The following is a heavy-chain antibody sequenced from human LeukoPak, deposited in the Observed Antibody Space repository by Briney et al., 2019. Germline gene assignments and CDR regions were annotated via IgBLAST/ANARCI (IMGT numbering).Heavy chain of an antibody. J-gene: IGHJ4*02. D-gene: IGHD5-24*01. CDR3: ARPLDGYHYYFDY. CDR1: GDSISTGNYY. Sequence: TPSQTLSLTCIVSGDSISTGNYYWTWIRQPPGKGLEWIGYIFHSGSAYYSPSLKSRVTMSVDTSKNQFSLKLSSVTAADTAVYYCARPLDGYHYYFDYWGQGTLVTVSS. V-gene: IGHV4-30-2*01. CDR2: IFHSGSA.